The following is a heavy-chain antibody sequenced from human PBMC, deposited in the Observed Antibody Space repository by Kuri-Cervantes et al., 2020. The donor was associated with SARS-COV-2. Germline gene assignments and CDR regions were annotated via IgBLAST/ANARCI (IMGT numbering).Heavy chain of an antibody. D-gene: IGHD6-6*01. J-gene: IGHJ4*02. CDR3: AKTVTARGFVY. CDR2: ISGSGGST. CDR1: GFTFSSYA. V-gene: IGHV3-23*01. Sequence: GESLKIACAASGFTFSSYAMSWVRQAPGKGLEWVSAISGSGGSTYYADSVKGRFTISRDNSKNTLYLQMNSLRAEDTDVYYCAKTVTARGFVYWGQGTLVTVSS.